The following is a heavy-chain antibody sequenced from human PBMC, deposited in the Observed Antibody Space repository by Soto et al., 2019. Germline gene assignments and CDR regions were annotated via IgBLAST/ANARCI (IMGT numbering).Heavy chain of an antibody. J-gene: IGHJ3*01. V-gene: IGHV3-48*01. CDR3: ARDQLYYNDISGRPLNAFDV. Sequence: PGGSLRLSCAASGFAFAGYVMTWVRQAPGKGLEWVSYISGRSTTIYYADSVKGRFTISRDNAKNSLYLQMNSLRAEDTAVYYCARDQLYYNDISGRPLNAFDVWGQGTMVTVS. CDR1: GFAFAGYV. CDR2: ISGRSTTI. D-gene: IGHD3-22*01.